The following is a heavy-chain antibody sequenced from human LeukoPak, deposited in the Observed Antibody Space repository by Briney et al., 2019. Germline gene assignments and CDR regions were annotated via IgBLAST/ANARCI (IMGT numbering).Heavy chain of an antibody. J-gene: IGHJ5*02. CDR1: GYTFTGYY. V-gene: IGHV1-2*02. CDR2: INPNSGGT. Sequence: ASVKVSCKASGYTFTGYYMHWVRQAPGQGLEWMGWINPNSGGTNYAQKFQGRVTMTRNTSISTAYMELSRLGSDDTAVYYCARGGSAGIAAAFYSLDPWGQGTLVTVSS. D-gene: IGHD6-13*01. CDR3: ARGGSAGIAAAFYSLDP.